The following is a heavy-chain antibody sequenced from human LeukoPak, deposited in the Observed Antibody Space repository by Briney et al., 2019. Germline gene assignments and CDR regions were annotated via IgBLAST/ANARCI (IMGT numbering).Heavy chain of an antibody. CDR1: GFTFSSYD. V-gene: IGHV3-13*01. Sequence: PGGSLRLSCAASGFTFSSYDMHWVRHATGKGLEWVSAIGTAGDTYYPGSVKGRFTISRENAKNSLYLQMNSPRAGDTAVYYCARVAAAGTLDYWGQGTLVTVSS. J-gene: IGHJ4*02. CDR3: ARVAAAGTLDY. CDR2: IGTAGDT. D-gene: IGHD6-13*01.